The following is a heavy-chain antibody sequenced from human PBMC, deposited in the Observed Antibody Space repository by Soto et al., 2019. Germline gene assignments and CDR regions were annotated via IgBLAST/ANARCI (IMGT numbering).Heavy chain of an antibody. V-gene: IGHV1-3*01. CDR2: INAANGDT. D-gene: IGHD6-13*01. Sequence: ASLKVSCKASGYTFTSYGIHWVRQDPGQRLEWMGWINAANGDTKYSPKFQGRVTITRDTSASTAYMELSSLRSEDTAVYYCVRRHVSATGIDWFDPWGQGTLVTVSS. CDR1: GYTFTSYG. CDR3: VRRHVSATGIDWFDP. J-gene: IGHJ5*02.